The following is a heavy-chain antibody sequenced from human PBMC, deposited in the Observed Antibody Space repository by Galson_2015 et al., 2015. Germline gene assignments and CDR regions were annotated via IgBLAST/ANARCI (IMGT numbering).Heavy chain of an antibody. CDR2: ISNNNNYI. CDR1: GFTFSSYN. Sequence: SLRLSCAASGFTFSSYNMNWVRQAPGKGLEWVSSISNNNNYIYYADSVKGRFIISRDNAKNSLYLQMNSLRAEDTAVYYCARDARTGTTGGIDYWGQGTLVTVSS. V-gene: IGHV3-21*01. D-gene: IGHD1-1*01. J-gene: IGHJ4*02. CDR3: ARDARTGTTGGIDY.